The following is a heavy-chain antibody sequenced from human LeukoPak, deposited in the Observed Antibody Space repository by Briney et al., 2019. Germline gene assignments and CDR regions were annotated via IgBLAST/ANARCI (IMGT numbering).Heavy chain of an antibody. V-gene: IGHV3-33*01. CDR1: GFTFNTYG. CDR2: IWYDGSIK. J-gene: IGHJ5*02. CDR3: ARDGVYYDFWSGYYGNWFDP. D-gene: IGHD3-3*01. Sequence: GGSLRLSCAASGFTFNTYGMNWVRQAPGKGLEWVAVIWYDGSIKYYAESVKGRFTVSRDNSENTLYLQMNSLRAEDTAMYYCARDGVYYDFWSGYYGNWFDPWGQGTLVTVSS.